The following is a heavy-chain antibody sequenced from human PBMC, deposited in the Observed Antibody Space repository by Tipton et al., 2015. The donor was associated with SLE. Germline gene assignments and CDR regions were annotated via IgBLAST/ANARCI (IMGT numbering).Heavy chain of an antibody. CDR2: SNSDGTST. V-gene: IGHV3-74*01. D-gene: IGHD6-13*01. J-gene: IGHJ4*02. CDR3: ARGTGGYSSSYYDY. Sequence: GSLRLSCAASGFSISTYWMHWVRQGPEKGPVWVSRSNSDGTSTSYADSVKGRCTISRDNAKNTLYLQMNSLRGEDTAVYYCARGTGGYSSSYYDYWGLGTLVTVSS. CDR1: GFSISTYW.